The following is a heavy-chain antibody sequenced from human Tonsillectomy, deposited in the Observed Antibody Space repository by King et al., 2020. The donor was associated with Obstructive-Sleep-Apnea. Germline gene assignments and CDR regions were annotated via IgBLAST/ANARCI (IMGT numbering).Heavy chain of an antibody. Sequence: VPLQESGPGLVKPSETLSLTCTVSGGSISSYYWSWIRQPPGKGLEWIGYIYYSGSTNYNPSLKSRVTISVDTSKNQFSLKLSSVTAADTAVYYCARGLGYCSSTSCYNYGMDVWGQGTTVTVSS. D-gene: IGHD2-2*02. CDR3: ARGLGYCSSTSCYNYGMDV. CDR1: GGSISSYY. J-gene: IGHJ6*02. V-gene: IGHV4-59*01. CDR2: IYYSGST.